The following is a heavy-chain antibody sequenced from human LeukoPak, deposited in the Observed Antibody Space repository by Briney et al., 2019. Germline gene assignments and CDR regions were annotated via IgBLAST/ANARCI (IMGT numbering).Heavy chain of an antibody. Sequence: ASVKVSCKASGYTFTGYYMHWVRQAPGQGLEWMGWINPNSGGTNYAQKFQGRVTMTRDTSISTAYMELSRLRSDGTAVYYCARGSIAAHPNYYYYMDVWGKGTTVTVSS. J-gene: IGHJ6*03. D-gene: IGHD6-6*01. V-gene: IGHV1-2*02. CDR3: ARGSIAAHPNYYYYMDV. CDR1: GYTFTGYY. CDR2: INPNSGGT.